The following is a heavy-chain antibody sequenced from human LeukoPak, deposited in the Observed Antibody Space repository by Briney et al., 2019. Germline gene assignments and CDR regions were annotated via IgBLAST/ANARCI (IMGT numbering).Heavy chain of an antibody. Sequence: SETLSLTCTVSGGSVSSGSYYWSWIRQPPGKGLEWIGYIYYSGSTNYNPSLKSRVTISVDTSKNQSSLKLSSVTAADTAVYYCARELSSSTNWFDPWGQGTLVTVSS. CDR3: ARELSSSTNWFDP. J-gene: IGHJ5*02. CDR2: IYYSGST. D-gene: IGHD6-6*01. V-gene: IGHV4-61*01. CDR1: GGSVSSGSYY.